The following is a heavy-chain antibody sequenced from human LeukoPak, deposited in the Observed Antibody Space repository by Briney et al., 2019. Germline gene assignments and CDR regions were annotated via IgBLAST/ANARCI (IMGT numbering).Heavy chain of an antibody. V-gene: IGHV3-23*01. D-gene: IGHD1-7*01. CDR3: ARDSGRNYEAFDI. CDR2: ISGSGGST. J-gene: IGHJ3*02. CDR1: GFTVSSNY. Sequence: PGGSLRLSCAASGFTVSSNYMSWVRQAPGKGLEWVSAISGSGGSTYYADSVKGRFTISRDNSKNTLYLQMNSLRAEDTAVYYCARDSGRNYEAFDIWGQGTMVTVSS.